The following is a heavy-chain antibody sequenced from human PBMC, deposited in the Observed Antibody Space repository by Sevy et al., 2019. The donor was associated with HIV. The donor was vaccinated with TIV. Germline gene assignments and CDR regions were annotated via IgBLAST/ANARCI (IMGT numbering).Heavy chain of an antibody. CDR1: GFTFSSYG. V-gene: IGHV3-48*02. J-gene: IGHJ6*02. Sequence: GGSLRLSCAAPGFTFSSYGMNWVRQAPGKGLEWVSYIGSSSSTIYYAASVKGRFTISRDNAKRSLYLQMNSLRDEDTAVYYCARAWSGPYGMDVWGQGTTVTVSS. D-gene: IGHD3-3*01. CDR3: ARAWSGPYGMDV. CDR2: IGSSSSTI.